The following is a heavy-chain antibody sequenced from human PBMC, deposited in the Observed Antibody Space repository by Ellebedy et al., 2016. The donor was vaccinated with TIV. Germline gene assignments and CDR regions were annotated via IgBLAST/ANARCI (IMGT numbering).Heavy chain of an antibody. Sequence: ASVKVSCKASGYNFINYAIHWVRQAPGHRLEWMGWTSAANENTKYSQRFQGRVSITSDTSATTVYMELSSLKSEDSAVYYCARGRYDFDPWGQGTLVTVPS. CDR1: GYNFINYA. V-gene: IGHV1-3*01. D-gene: IGHD2/OR15-2a*01. CDR2: TSAANENT. J-gene: IGHJ5*02. CDR3: ARGRYDFDP.